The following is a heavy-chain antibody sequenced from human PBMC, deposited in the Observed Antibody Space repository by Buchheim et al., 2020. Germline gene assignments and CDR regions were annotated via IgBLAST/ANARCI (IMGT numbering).Heavy chain of an antibody. CDR2: INPSGGST. J-gene: IGHJ6*02. V-gene: IGHV1-46*01. CDR3: ARAGSSSDYYYYGMDV. D-gene: IGHD6-13*01. Sequence: QVQLVQSGAEVKKPGASVKVSCKASGYTFTSYYMHWVRQAPGQGLEWMGIINPSGGSTSYAQKFQGRVTMTRDTSTSTVYMERRSLRSEDTAVYYCARAGSSSDYYYYGMDVWGQGTT. CDR1: GYTFTSYY.